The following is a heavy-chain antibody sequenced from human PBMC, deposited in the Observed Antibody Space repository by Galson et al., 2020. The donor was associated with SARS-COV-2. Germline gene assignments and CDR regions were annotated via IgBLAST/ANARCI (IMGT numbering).Heavy chain of an antibody. V-gene: IGHV3-30*18. CDR2: ISYDGSNK. J-gene: IGHJ6*02. D-gene: IGHD2-2*01. CDR1: GFTFSSYG. Sequence: GGSLRLSCAASGFTFSSYGMHWVRQAPGKGLEWVAVISYDGSNKYYADSVKGRFTISRDNSKNTLYLQMNSLRAEDTAVYYCAKEGIDCSSTSCYEGWVDYYYGMDVWGQGTMVTVSS. CDR3: AKEGIDCSSTSCYEGWVDYYYGMDV.